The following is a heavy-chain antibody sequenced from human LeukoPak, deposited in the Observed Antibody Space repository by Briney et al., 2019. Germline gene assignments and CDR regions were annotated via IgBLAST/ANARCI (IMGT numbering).Heavy chain of an antibody. V-gene: IGHV5-51*01. J-gene: IGHJ5*02. D-gene: IGHD3-22*01. CDR2: IYPGDSDT. CDR1: GYSFTSYW. Sequence: GESLKISCKGSGYSFTSYWIGWVRQMPGKGLEWVGIIYPGDSDTRYSPSFQGQVTISADKSISTAYLQWSSLKASDTAMYYCARRTYYYDSSGYYYPTNWFDPWGQGTLVTVSS. CDR3: ARRTYYYDSSGYYYPTNWFDP.